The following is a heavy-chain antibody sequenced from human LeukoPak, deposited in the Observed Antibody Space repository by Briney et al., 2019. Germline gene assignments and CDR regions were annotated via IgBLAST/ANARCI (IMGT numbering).Heavy chain of an antibody. Sequence: SVKVSCKASGGTFSSYAISWVRQAPGQGLEWMGGIIPIFGTANYAQKFQGTVTMTRDTSISTAYLELSNLRSDDTAAYYCVRGYSYGFYFDYWGQGSLVTVSS. CDR3: VRGYSYGFYFDY. J-gene: IGHJ4*02. V-gene: IGHV1-69*05. CDR2: IIPIFGTA. CDR1: GGTFSSYA. D-gene: IGHD5-18*01.